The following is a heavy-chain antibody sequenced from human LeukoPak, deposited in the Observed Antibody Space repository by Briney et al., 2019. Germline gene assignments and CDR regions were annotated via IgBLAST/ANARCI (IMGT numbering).Heavy chain of an antibody. D-gene: IGHD4-17*01. CDR2: IYYSGTT. V-gene: IGHV4-30-4*01. Sequence: SQTLSLTCTVSGGSISSGDYYWSWIRQPPGKGLEWIVYIYYSGTTNYNPSLKSRVTISVDTSKNQFSLKVNSVTAADTAVYYCVRSKSGTYGWFDPWGQGTLVTVSS. CDR3: VRSKSGTYGWFDP. CDR1: GGSISSGDYY. J-gene: IGHJ5*02.